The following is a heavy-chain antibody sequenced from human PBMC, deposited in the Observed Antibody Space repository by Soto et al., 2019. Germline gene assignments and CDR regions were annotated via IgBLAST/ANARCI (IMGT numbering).Heavy chain of an antibody. V-gene: IGHV3-30*03. Sequence: GGSLRLSCAASRFTISGHAMHWVRQAPCKGLEWLAVISYDGSDKFYGDSVKGRFTVSRDNARNSLYLQMNSLRAEDTALYYCARLRYSEGSGNFDYWGQGTPVTVSS. CDR3: ARLRYSEGSGNFDY. D-gene: IGHD1-26*01. CDR1: RFTISGHA. CDR2: ISYDGSDK. J-gene: IGHJ4*02.